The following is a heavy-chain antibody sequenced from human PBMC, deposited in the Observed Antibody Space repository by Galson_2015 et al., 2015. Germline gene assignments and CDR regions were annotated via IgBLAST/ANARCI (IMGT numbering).Heavy chain of an antibody. V-gene: IGHV3-23*01. D-gene: IGHD6-19*01. CDR1: GFTFRTYA. CDR2: IRGSGGST. J-gene: IGHJ4*02. Sequence: SLRLSCAASGFTFRTYAMRWLRHAPGKGPEWVPGIRGSGGSTYHADSVEGRFTITRDNSKNTLYLQMNSLRAEDTATYYCAKEAYGSGWDYFEDWGQGTVVTVSS. CDR3: AKEAYGSGWDYFED.